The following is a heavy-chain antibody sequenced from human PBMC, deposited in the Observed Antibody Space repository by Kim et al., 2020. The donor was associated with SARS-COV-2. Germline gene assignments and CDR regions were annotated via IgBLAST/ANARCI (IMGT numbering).Heavy chain of an antibody. D-gene: IGHD3-9*01. CDR2: ISSSSSYI. Sequence: GGSLRLSCAASGFTFSSYSMNWVRQAPGKGLEWVSSISSSSSYIYYADSVKGRFTISRDNAKNSLYLQMNSLRAEDTAVYYCASFEGRYFDWLLADDAFDIWGQGTMVTVSS. CDR3: ASFEGRYFDWLLADDAFDI. CDR1: GFTFSSYS. V-gene: IGHV3-21*01. J-gene: IGHJ3*02.